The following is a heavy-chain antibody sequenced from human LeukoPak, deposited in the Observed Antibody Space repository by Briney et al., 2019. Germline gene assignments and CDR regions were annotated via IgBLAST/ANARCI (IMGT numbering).Heavy chain of an antibody. V-gene: IGHV3-30*02. CDR3: ANDSASLYYFDY. CDR2: IRYDGSNK. Sequence: GGSLRLSCAASGFTFSSYGMHWVCQAPGKGLEWVAFIRYDGSNKYYADSVKGRFTISRDNSKNTLYLQMNSLRAEDTAVYYCANDSASLYYFDYWGQGTLVTVSS. J-gene: IGHJ4*02. D-gene: IGHD2-2*01. CDR1: GFTFSSYG.